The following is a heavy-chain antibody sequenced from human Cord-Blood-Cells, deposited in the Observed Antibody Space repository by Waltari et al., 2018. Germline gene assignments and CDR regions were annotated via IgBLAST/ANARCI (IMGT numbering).Heavy chain of an antibody. D-gene: IGHD3-10*01. CDR3: ATKYGSGSYYYYYGMDV. CDR2: IYHSGST. CDR1: GYSISSGYY. J-gene: IGHJ6*02. Sequence: QVQLQESGPGLVKPSETLSLTCAVSGYSISSGYYWGWIRQPPGKGLEWIGSIYHSGSTYYNPSLKSRVTISVDTSKNQFSLKLSSVTAADTAVYYCATKYGSGSYYYYYGMDVWGQGTTVTVSS. V-gene: IGHV4-38-2*01.